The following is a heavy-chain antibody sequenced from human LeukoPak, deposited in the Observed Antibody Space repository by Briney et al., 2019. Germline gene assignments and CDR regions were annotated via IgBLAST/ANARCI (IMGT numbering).Heavy chain of an antibody. Sequence: ASVKVSCKASGYTFTSYYMHWVRQAPGQGLEWMGIINPSGGSTSYAQKFQGRVTITTDESTSTAYMELSSLRSEDTAVYYCARGGGGITFDYWGQGTLVTVSS. CDR1: GYTFTSYY. V-gene: IGHV1-46*01. D-gene: IGHD2-15*01. CDR3: ARGGGGITFDY. J-gene: IGHJ4*02. CDR2: INPSGGST.